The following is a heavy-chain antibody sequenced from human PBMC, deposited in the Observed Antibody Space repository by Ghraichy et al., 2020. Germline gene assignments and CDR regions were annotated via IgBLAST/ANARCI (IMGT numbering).Heavy chain of an antibody. V-gene: IGHV3-23*01. CDR2: ISGSGGST. CDR3: AKKSPGGVGATYLDY. D-gene: IGHD1-26*01. Sequence: GGSLRLSCAASGFTFSSYAMSWVRQAPGKGLECVSAISGSGGSTYYADSVKGRFTISRDNSKNTLYLQMNSLTAEDTAVYYCAKKSPGGVGATYLDYWGQGTLVTVSS. J-gene: IGHJ4*02. CDR1: GFTFSSYA.